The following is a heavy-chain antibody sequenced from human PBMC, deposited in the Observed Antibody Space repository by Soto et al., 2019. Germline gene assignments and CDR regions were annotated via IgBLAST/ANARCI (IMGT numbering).Heavy chain of an antibody. V-gene: IGHV3-11*06. Sequence: GGSLRLSCAASGFTFSDYYMSWIRQAPGKGLEWVSYISSSSSYTNYADSVKGRFAISRDSAGTSLFLRMDSVKVEDTAVYHCARVHLVAGSAFYCAMDVWGPGTAVTVSS. D-gene: IGHD6-6*01. J-gene: IGHJ6*02. CDR2: ISSSSSYT. CDR1: GFTFSDYY. CDR3: ARVHLVAGSAFYCAMDV.